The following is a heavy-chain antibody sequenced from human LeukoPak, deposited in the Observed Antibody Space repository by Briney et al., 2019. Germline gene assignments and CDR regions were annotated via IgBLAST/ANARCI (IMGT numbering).Heavy chain of an antibody. V-gene: IGHV3-21*01. Sequence: GGSLRLSCAASGFTFSSYSMNWVRQAPGKGLEWVSSISSGSSYIYYADSVKGRFTISRDNAKNSLYLQMNSLRAEDTAVYYCAREGSSWYNDYWGQGTLVTVSS. J-gene: IGHJ4*02. CDR2: ISSGSSYI. CDR1: GFTFSSYS. D-gene: IGHD6-13*01. CDR3: AREGSSWYNDY.